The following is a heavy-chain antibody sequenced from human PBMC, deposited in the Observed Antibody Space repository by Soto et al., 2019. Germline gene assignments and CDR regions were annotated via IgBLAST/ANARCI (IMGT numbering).Heavy chain of an antibody. V-gene: IGHV1-18*01. CDR2: ISAYNGNT. J-gene: IGHJ6*02. CDR1: GYTFTSYG. CDR3: ARESVTTSSYYYYGMDV. D-gene: IGHD4-17*01. Sequence: QVQLVQSGAEVKKPGASVKVCCKASGYTFTSYGISWVRPAPGEGLEWMGWISAYNGNTNYAQKLQGRVTMTTDTCTSRAYMELRSLRSDDTAVYYCARESVTTSSYYYYGMDVWVQGTTVTVSS.